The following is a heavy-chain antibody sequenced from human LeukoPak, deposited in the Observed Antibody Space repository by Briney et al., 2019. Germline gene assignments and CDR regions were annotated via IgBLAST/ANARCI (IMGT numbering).Heavy chain of an antibody. CDR2: ISYDGSNK. D-gene: IGHD4-17*01. V-gene: IGHV3-30*03. Sequence: GGSLRLSCVASEFTFSNYWMSWVRQAPGKGLEWVAVISYDGSNKYYADSVKGRFTISRDNSKNTLYLQMNSLRAEDTAVYYCAREWGGGTVTTFDYWGQGTPVTVSS. J-gene: IGHJ4*02. CDR3: AREWGGGTVTTFDY. CDR1: EFTFSNYW.